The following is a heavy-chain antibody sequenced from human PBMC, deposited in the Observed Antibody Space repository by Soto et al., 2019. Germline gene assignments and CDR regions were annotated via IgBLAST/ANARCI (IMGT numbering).Heavy chain of an antibody. D-gene: IGHD3-22*01. CDR2: FDPEDGET. CDR3: ATIAYYYDSSGYNVFDY. Sequence: ASVKVSCKVSGYTLTELSMHWVRQAPGKGLEWMGGFDPEDGETIYAQKFQGRVTMTEDTSTDTAYMELSSLRSEDTAVYYCATIAYYYDSSGYNVFDYWGQGTLVTVSS. V-gene: IGHV1-24*01. CDR1: GYTLTELS. J-gene: IGHJ4*02.